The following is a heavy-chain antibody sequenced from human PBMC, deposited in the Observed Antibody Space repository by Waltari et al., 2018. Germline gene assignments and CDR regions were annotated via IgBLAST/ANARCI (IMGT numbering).Heavy chain of an antibody. D-gene: IGHD5-12*01. J-gene: IGHJ6*02. Sequence: QVQLVQSGAEVKKPGSSVKVSCKASGGTFSSYAISWVRQAPGQGLEWMGGIIPIFGTANYAQKFQGRVTITTDESTSTAYMELSSLRSEDTAVYYCARGLLHSGYAAEYYYYYGMDVWGQGTTVTVSS. CDR2: IIPIFGTA. CDR1: GGTFSSYA. CDR3: ARGLLHSGYAAEYYYYYGMDV. V-gene: IGHV1-69*05.